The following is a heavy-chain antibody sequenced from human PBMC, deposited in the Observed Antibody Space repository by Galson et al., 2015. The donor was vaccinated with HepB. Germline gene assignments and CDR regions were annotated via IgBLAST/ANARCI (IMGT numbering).Heavy chain of an antibody. J-gene: IGHJ3*02. CDR2: VYYSGRT. CDR3: AGGGILRFFEWYDSASDDALDS. Sequence: ETLSLTCTVSGASITSSTYYWGWIRQPPGEGLEWIGSVYYSGRTYYNPAFKSRVTISVDTSENQFSLKLTSVTAADTAIYFCAGGGILRFFEWYDSASDDALDSWGQGTKVTVST. D-gene: IGHD3-3*01. V-gene: IGHV4-39*07. CDR1: GASITSSTYY.